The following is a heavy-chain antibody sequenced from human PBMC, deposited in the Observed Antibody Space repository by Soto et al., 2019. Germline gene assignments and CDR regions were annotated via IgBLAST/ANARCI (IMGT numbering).Heavy chain of an antibody. J-gene: IGHJ4*02. Sequence: QVLLQESGAGLLQPSGTLSLSCVVSGVSISSNYYWGWVRQPPGKGLEWLGDISHIGSVNYNPSLKSRVTISMDKSQNQFCLKVNAVTAADTAVYYCARSFGWYAIDYWGQGTLVIVSS. CDR2: ISHIGSV. CDR3: ARSFGWYAIDY. D-gene: IGHD6-19*01. CDR1: GVSISSNYY. V-gene: IGHV4-4*02.